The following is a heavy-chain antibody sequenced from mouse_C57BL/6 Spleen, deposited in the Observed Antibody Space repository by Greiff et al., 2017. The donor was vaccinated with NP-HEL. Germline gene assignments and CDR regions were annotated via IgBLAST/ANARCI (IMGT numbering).Heavy chain of an antibody. Sequence: EVQLQQSGPELVKPGASVKIPCKASGYTFTDYNMDWVKQSHGKSLEWIGDINPNNGGTIYNQKFKGKATLTVDKSSSTAYMELRSLTSEDTAVYYCARNYDYGYFDVWGTGTTVTVSS. CDR1: GYTFTDYN. V-gene: IGHV1-18*01. CDR2: INPNNGGT. D-gene: IGHD2-4*01. J-gene: IGHJ1*03. CDR3: ARNYDYGYFDV.